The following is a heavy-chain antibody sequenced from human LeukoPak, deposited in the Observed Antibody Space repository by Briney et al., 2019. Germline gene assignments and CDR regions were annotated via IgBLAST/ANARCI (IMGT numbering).Heavy chain of an antibody. J-gene: IGHJ4*02. CDR1: GGSFSGYY. D-gene: IGHD3-22*01. V-gene: IGHV4-34*01. Sequence: SETLSLTCAVYGGSFSGYYWSWIRQPPGKGLEWIGEINHSGSTYYNPSLKNRVTISLDTSRNQFSLKLSSVTAADTAVYYCTRVGDYYDSSAYLDYWGQGTLVTVSS. CDR2: INHSGST. CDR3: TRVGDYYDSSAYLDY.